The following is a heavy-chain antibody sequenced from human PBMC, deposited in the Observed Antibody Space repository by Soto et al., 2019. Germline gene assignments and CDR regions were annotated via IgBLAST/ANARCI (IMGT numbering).Heavy chain of an antibody. D-gene: IGHD3-9*01. CDR2: IWNDGANK. Sequence: QVQLVESGGGVVQPGRSLKLSCTASGFSLNTYGMQWIRQAPGKGLEWVAVIWNDGANKYHADSVKGRFTVSRDNSKNPLYLQMNSLRVEDTAVYYCARALVTRSGYYALLLYYYGLEVWCQGTTVTVST. CDR3: ARALVTRSGYYALLLYYYGLEV. J-gene: IGHJ6*01. V-gene: IGHV3-33*01. CDR1: GFSLNTYG.